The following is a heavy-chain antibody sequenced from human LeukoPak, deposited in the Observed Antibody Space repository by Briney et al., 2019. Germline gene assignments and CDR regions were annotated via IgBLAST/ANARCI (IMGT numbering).Heavy chain of an antibody. J-gene: IGHJ4*02. V-gene: IGHV3-9*01. D-gene: IGHD6-13*01. Sequence: QPGGSLRLSCAASGFTFDDYAMHWVRQAPGKGLEWVSGISWNSGSIGYADSVKGRFTISRDNAKNSLYLQMNSLRAEDTALYYCAKDTGPIAADLDYWGQGTLVTVSS. CDR1: GFTFDDYA. CDR3: AKDTGPIAADLDY. CDR2: ISWNSGSI.